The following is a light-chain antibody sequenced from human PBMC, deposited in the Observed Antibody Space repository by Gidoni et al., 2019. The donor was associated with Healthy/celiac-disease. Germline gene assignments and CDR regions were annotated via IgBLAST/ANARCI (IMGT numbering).Light chain of an antibody. CDR2: EGS. Sequence: QPALTQPASVFGSPGQSITISCTGTSSDVGSYNLVSWYQQHPGKAPKLMIYEGSKRPSGVSNRFSGSKSGNTASLTISGLQAEDEADYYCCSYAGPYVVFGGGTKLTVL. V-gene: IGLV2-23*01. CDR3: CSYAGPYVV. J-gene: IGLJ2*01. CDR1: SSDVGSYNL.